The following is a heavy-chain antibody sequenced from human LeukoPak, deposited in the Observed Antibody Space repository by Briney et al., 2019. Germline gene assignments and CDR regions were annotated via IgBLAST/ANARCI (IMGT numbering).Heavy chain of an antibody. CDR2: INDSGCST. J-gene: IGHJ4*02. CDR1: GFTLRSYT. Sequence: GGSLRLSCAASGFTLRSYTMNWVRQAPGKGLEGVSGINDSGCSTHYGDCVKGLFTIPRDNSKSTLYLQMDSLRAEDTAVYYCARELRAPVYWGQGTLVTVSS. CDR3: ARELRAPVY. V-gene: IGHV3-23*01.